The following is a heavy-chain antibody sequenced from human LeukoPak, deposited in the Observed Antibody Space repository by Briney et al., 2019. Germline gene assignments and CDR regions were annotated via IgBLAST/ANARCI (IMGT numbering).Heavy chain of an antibody. CDR3: TIDWEPDYSDSIGYYWGFDY. V-gene: IGHV3-15*01. CDR2: IKRKTDGGTT. Sequence: GGSLRLSCAASGFNFKDAWMSWVRQAPGKGLEWVGRIKRKTDGGTTDYAAPVKGRFSISRDDSKNTLYLQIDSPKTEDTAVYYCTIDWEPDYSDSIGYYWGFDYWGQGALVTVSS. CDR1: GFNFKDAW. J-gene: IGHJ4*02. D-gene: IGHD3-22*01.